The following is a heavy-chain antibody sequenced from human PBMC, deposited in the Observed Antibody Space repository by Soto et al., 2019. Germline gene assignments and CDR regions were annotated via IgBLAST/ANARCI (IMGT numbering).Heavy chain of an antibody. V-gene: IGHV3-9*01. CDR2: ISWNSGSI. Sequence: EVQLVESGGGLVQPGRSLRLSCAASGFTFDDYAMHWVRQAPGKGLEWVSGISWNSGSIGYADSVKGRFTISRDNAKKSLYLQMNSLRAEDTALYYCAKDLYSSLDYWGQGTLVTVSS. CDR3: AKDLYSSLDY. D-gene: IGHD4-4*01. CDR1: GFTFDDYA. J-gene: IGHJ4*02.